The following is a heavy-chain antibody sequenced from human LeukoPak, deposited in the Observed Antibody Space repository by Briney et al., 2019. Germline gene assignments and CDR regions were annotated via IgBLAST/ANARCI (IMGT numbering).Heavy chain of an antibody. J-gene: IGHJ5*02. CDR1: GGSLSGHY. D-gene: IGHD6-19*01. V-gene: IGHV4-34*01. CDR3: ARFTGWYEADWFDP. CDR2: INHGGST. Sequence: SETLSLTCAVYGGSLSGHYWSWIRQPPGKGLEWIGEINHGGSTNYNPSLKSRVTISVDTSKNQFSLKLSSVTAADTAVYYCARFTGWYEADWFDPWGQGTLVTVSS.